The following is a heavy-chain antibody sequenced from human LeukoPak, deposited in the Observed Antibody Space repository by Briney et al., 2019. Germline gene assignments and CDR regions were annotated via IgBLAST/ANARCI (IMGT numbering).Heavy chain of an antibody. D-gene: IGHD6-19*01. CDR1: GYTLTELS. CDR3: ATQAWDSSGWLDY. V-gene: IGHV1-24*01. J-gene: IGHJ4*02. Sequence: ASVKVSCKVSGYTLTELSMHWVRQAPGKGLEWMGGLDPEDGETIYAQKFQGRVTMTEDTSTDTAYMELSSLRSEDTAVYYCATQAWDSSGWLDYWGQGTLVTVSS. CDR2: LDPEDGET.